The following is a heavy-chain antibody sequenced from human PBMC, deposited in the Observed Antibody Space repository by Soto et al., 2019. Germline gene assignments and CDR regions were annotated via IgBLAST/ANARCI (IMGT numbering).Heavy chain of an antibody. V-gene: IGHV4-34*01. CDR1: GGSFSGYY. D-gene: IGHD2-2*01. CDR2: INHSGST. CDR3: ARGRIVVPAAAIEGYYYYYMDV. J-gene: IGHJ6*03. Sequence: SETLSLTCAVYGGSFSGYYWSWIRQPPGKGLEWIGEINHSGSTNYNPPLKSRVTISVDTSKNQFSLKLSSVTAADTAVYYCARGRIVVPAAAIEGYYYYYMDVWGKGTTVTVSS.